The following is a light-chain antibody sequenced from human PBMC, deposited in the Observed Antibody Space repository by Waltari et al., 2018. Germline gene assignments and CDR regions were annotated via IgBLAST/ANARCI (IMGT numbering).Light chain of an antibody. CDR1: QSVLYNSNDKNY. CDR2: WAS. V-gene: IGKV4-1*01. Sequence: DIVMTQSPDSLAASLGERATINCKSSQSVLYNSNDKNYLAWYQKKPGQPPRLLIYWASTRESGVPERFSGSGSGTDFTLTISSLQAEDVAVYYCQQYYRIPRTFGQGTTVDIK. CDR3: QQYYRIPRT. J-gene: IGKJ1*01.